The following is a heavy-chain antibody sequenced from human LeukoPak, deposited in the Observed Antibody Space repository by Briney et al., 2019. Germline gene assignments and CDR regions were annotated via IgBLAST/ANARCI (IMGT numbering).Heavy chain of an antibody. J-gene: IGHJ4*02. CDR1: GGSISSPSFY. V-gene: IGHV4-39*07. D-gene: IGHD3-22*01. CDR3: ARTNYYNSSGSIDY. CDR2: IYYSGST. Sequence: PSETLSLTCTVSGGSISSPSFYWAWIRQSPGKGLEWIGYIYYSGSTYSSPSLKSRVTMSVDTSKRQFSLKLRSVTAADTAVYYCARTNYYNSSGSIDYWGQGTPVTVSS.